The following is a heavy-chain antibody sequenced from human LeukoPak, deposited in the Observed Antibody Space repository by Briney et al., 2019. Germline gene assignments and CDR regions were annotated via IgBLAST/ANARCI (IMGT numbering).Heavy chain of an antibody. J-gene: IGHJ4*02. CDR1: GFTFSSYA. V-gene: IGHV3-30*04. D-gene: IGHD3-22*01. Sequence: GGSLRLSCAASGFTFSSYAMHWVRQAPGKGLEWVAVISYDGSNKYYADSVKGRFTISRDNSKNTLYLQMNSLRAEDTAVYYCARPHGWRLLQNYIDYWGQGTLVTVSS. CDR3: ARPHGWRLLQNYIDY. CDR2: ISYDGSNK.